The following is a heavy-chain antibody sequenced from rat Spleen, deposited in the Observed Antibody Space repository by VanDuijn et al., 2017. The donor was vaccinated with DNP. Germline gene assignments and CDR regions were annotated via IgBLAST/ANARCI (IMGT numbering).Heavy chain of an antibody. CDR1: GFTSSDYY. Sequence: EVQLVESGGDLVQPGRSLKLFCAASGFTSSDYYMAWVRQAPTKDLEWVAYIRYDGGGTKYADSVKGRFTISRDNAKNTLYLQMNSLRSEDMATYYCVRWNSGHFDYWGQGVMVPVSS. D-gene: IGHD4-3*01. CDR2: IRYDGGGT. V-gene: IGHV5-22*01. CDR3: VRWNSGHFDY. J-gene: IGHJ2*01.